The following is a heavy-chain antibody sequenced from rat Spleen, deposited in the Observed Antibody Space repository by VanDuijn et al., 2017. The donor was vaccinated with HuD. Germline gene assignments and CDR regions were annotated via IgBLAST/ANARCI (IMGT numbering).Heavy chain of an antibody. CDR3: ARTIAAPYWYFDGSWFAH. J-gene: IGHJ3*01. V-gene: IGHV5-22*01. D-gene: IGHD1-2*01. CDR1: GFTFSDYY. CDR2: ISYEGSST. Sequence: EVQLVESGGGLVQPGRSLKLSCAASGFTFSDYYMAWVRQAPKKGLEWVASISYEGSSTYYGDSVKGRFTISRDNAKSTLYLQMNSLRSEDTATYYCARTIAAPYWYFDGSWFAHWGQGTLVTVSS.